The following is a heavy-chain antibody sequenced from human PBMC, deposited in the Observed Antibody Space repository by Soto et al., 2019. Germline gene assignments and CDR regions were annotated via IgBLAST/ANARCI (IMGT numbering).Heavy chain of an antibody. D-gene: IGHD2-8*01. CDR3: ARLLSKWFYFDY. CDR1: GGSISSGGYY. J-gene: IGHJ4*02. Sequence: PSETLSLTCTVSGGSISSGGYYWSWIRQHPGKGLEWIGYIYYSGSTYYNPSLKSRVTISVDTSKNQFSLKLSSVTAADTAVYYCARLLSKWFYFDYWGQGTLVTVSS. CDR2: IYYSGST. V-gene: IGHV4-31*03.